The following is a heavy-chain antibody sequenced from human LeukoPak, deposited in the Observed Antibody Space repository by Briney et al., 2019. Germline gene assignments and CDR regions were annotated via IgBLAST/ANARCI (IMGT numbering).Heavy chain of an antibody. V-gene: IGHV3-30*01. Sequence: PGGSLRLSCAASGFTFSSYAMHWVRQAPGKGLEWVAVISYDGSNKYYADSVKGRFTISRDNSKNTLYLQMNSLRAEDTAVYYCARTGSDPNWFDPWGQGTLVTVSS. CDR1: GFTFSSYA. J-gene: IGHJ5*02. CDR3: ARTGSDPNWFDP. CDR2: ISYDGSNK.